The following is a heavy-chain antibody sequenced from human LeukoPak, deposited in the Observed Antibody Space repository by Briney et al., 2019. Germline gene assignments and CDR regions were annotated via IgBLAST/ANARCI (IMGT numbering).Heavy chain of an antibody. CDR3: ARDGTSTDDY. CDR1: GGTFSSSA. CDR2: ISGNNDNP. V-gene: IGHV1-18*01. Sequence: ASVKVSCKPSGGTFSSSAITWVRQAPGQGLEWMGWISGNNDNPNYGQKFQGRLTVTTDSSTNTAYMELRNLRSDDTAVYYCARDGTSTDDYWGEGTLVT. J-gene: IGHJ4*02. D-gene: IGHD2-2*01.